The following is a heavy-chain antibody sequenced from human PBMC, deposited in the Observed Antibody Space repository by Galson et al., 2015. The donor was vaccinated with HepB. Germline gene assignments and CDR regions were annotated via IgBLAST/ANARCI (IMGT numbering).Heavy chain of an antibody. D-gene: IGHD3-22*01. J-gene: IGHJ4*02. CDR2: INPSGGST. CDR3: ARGPIKNSSGYPFDY. CDR1: GYTFTSYY. V-gene: IGHV1-46*01. Sequence: CKASGYTFTSYYMHWVRQAPGQGLEWMGIINPSGGSTSYAQKFQGRVTMTRNTSTSTVYMELSSLRSEDTAVYYCARGPIKNSSGYPFDYWGQGTLVTVSS.